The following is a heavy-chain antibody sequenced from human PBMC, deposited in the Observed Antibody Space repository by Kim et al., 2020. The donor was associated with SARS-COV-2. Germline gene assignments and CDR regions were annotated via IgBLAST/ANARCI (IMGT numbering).Heavy chain of an antibody. CDR1: GYTFTSYG. J-gene: IGHJ6*02. CDR3: AIFTYYDILTGPYYYGMDV. V-gene: IGHV1-18*01. CDR2: ISAYNGNT. Sequence: ASVKVSCKASGYTFTSYGISWVRQAPGQGLEWMGWISAYNGNTNYAQKLQGRVTMTTDTSTSTAYMELRSLRSDDTAVYYCAIFTYYDILTGPYYYGMDVWGQGTTVTVSS. D-gene: IGHD3-9*01.